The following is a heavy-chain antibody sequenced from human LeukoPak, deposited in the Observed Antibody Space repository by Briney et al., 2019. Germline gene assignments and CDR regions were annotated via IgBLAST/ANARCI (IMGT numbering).Heavy chain of an antibody. D-gene: IGHD4-23*01. J-gene: IGHJ1*01. V-gene: IGHV4-39*01. CDR3: AKFLLLDYGGNSLEYFQH. CDR2: IYYSGST. Sequence: SETLSLTCTVSGGSISSSSYYWGWIRQPPGKGLEWIGSIYYSGSTYYDLSLKSRVTISVDTSKNQFSLKLSSVTAADTAVYYCAKFLLLDYGGNSLEYFQHWGQGTLVTVSS. CDR1: GGSISSSSYY.